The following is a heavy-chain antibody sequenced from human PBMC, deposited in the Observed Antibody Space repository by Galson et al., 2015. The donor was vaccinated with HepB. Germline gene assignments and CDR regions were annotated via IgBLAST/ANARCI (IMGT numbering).Heavy chain of an antibody. J-gene: IGHJ1*01. CDR1: GFPFSNYA. CDR3: AKLPLAVAGVKYFQH. V-gene: IGHV3-23*01. Sequence: SLRLSCAASGFPFSNYAMSWVRQAPGKGLEWVSAISGSGSNTYYADSVKGRFTISRDNSKNTLYLQMNSLGAEDTAVYYCAKLPLAVAGVKYFQHWGQGTLVTVSS. D-gene: IGHD6-19*01. CDR2: ISGSGSNT.